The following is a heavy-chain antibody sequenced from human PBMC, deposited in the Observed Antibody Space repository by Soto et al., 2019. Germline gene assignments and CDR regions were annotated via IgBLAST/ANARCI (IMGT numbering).Heavy chain of an antibody. CDR3: ATRDCGGDFLFSPVTSSHH. J-gene: IGHJ1*01. Sequence: EVQLVESGGGLVQPGGSLRLSCAASGFTFSSYWMSWVRQAPGKGLEWVANIKQDGSEKYYVDSVKGRFTISRDNAKNSLYLQMNRLSAGDPAVYYCATRDCGGDFLFSPVTSSHHGAQATLFPVSS. D-gene: IGHD2-21*01. V-gene: IGHV3-7*01. CDR2: IKQDGSEK. CDR1: GFTFSSYW.